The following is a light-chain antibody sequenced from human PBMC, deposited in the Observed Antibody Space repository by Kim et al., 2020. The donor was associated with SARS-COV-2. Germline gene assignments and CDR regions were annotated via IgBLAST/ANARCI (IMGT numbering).Light chain of an antibody. J-gene: IGKJ1*01. CDR3: MQGTHWPVWT. Sequence: ASIPCRPSQSLVHSDGNTYLNWFHQRPGQSPRRLIYKVSNRDSGVPDRFSGSGSGTDFTLTISRVEAEDVGVYYCMQGTHWPVWTFGQGTKVDIK. CDR2: KVS. CDR1: QSLVHSDGNTY. V-gene: IGKV2-30*02.